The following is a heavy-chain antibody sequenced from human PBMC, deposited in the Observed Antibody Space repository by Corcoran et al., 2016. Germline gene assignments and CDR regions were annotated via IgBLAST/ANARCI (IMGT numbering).Heavy chain of an antibody. CDR3: AKDRCITMVRGTLFDY. D-gene: IGHD3-10*01. CDR2: ISYDGSNK. V-gene: IGHV3-30*18. Sequence: QVQLVESGGGVVQPGRSLRLSCAASGFTFSSYGMHWVRQAPGKGLEWVAVISYDGSNKYYADSVKGRFTISRDNSKNTLYLQMNSLRAEDTAVYYCAKDRCITMVRGTLFDYWGQGTLVTVSS. J-gene: IGHJ4*02. CDR1: GFTFSSYG.